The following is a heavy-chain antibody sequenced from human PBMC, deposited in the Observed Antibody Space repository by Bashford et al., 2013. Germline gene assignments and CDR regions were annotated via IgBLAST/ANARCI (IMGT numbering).Heavy chain of an antibody. J-gene: IGHJ4*02. CDR1: WLHQQWLL. V-gene: IGHV4-4*02. CDR3: ARVSDGDGEDDIFDY. D-gene: IGHD3-9*01. CDR2: IYHTGST. Sequence: SETLSLTLRCLWWLHQQWLLVELGPPAPGKGLECIGEIYHTGSTNYNPSLKSRVTMSVDKSKNEFSLKLHSVTAADTAVYFCARVSDGDGEDDIFDYWGQGTLVTPSPQ.